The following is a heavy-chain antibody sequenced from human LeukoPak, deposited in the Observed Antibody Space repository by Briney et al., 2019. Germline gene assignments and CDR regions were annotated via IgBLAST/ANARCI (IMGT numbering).Heavy chain of an antibody. CDR2: INPSGGST. CDR1: GYTFTSYY. J-gene: IGHJ4*02. Sequence: ASVKVSCKASGYTFTSYYMHWVRQAPGQGLEWMGIINPSGGSTSYAQKFQGRVTMTRDTSISTAYMELSRLRSDDTAVYYCARSTATQYDFLSGYSYLDYWGQGTLVTVSS. CDR3: ARSTATQYDFLSGYSYLDY. D-gene: IGHD3-3*01. V-gene: IGHV1-46*01.